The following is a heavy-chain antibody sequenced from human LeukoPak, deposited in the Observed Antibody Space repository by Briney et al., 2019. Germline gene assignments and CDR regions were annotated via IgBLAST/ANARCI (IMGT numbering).Heavy chain of an antibody. CDR1: GGSISSYY. CDR3: ARVVAAAFNWFDP. Sequence: SETLSLTCTVSGGSISSYYWSWIRQPPGKGLEWIGYIYYSGSTNYNPSLKSRVTISVDTSKNQFSLKLSSVTAADTAAYYCARVVAAAFNWFDPWGQGTLVTVSS. D-gene: IGHD6-13*01. J-gene: IGHJ5*02. CDR2: IYYSGST. V-gene: IGHV4-59*01.